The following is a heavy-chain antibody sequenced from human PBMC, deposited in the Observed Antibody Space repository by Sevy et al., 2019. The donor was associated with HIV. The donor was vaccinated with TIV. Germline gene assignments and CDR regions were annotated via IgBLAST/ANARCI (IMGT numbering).Heavy chain of an antibody. Sequence: ASVKVSCKASGYTFSNYAMNWVRQAPGQGLEWMGWINTNTGNPTYAQGFTAGRFAFSLDTSVSTAYLQISSLKAEDTAVYYCARETRDSWNKRGVLYWGQGTLVTVSS. CDR2: INTNTGNP. D-gene: IGHD1-20*01. J-gene: IGHJ4*02. V-gene: IGHV7-4-1*02. CDR3: ARETRDSWNKRGVLY. CDR1: GYTFSNYA.